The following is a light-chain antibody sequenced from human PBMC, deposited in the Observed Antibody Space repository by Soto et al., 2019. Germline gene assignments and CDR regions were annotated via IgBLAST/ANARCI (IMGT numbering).Light chain of an antibody. J-gene: IGKJ5*01. CDR3: QQYGNSPQIT. CDR2: AAS. Sequence: EIVLTQSPGTLSLSPGERATLSCSSSQSVSSSHLAWYQHKPGQAPRLLIYAASSRATGSPDRFSGGGSGTDFTLTISRLEPEDFAMYFCQQYGNSPQITFGQGTRLEIK. V-gene: IGKV3-20*01. CDR1: QSVSSSH.